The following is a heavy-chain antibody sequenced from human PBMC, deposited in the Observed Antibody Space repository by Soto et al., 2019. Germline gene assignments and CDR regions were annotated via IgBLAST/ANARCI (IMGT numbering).Heavy chain of an antibody. CDR1: VFTCTTRA. CDR2: ISGSGGTT. V-gene: IGHV3-23*01. CDR3: ATGTQNFDY. D-gene: IGHD3-10*01. J-gene: IGHJ4*02. Sequence: WWSLRLSCSASVFTCTTRAMSWGRQAPGKGLQWVSGISGSGGTTYYADSVKGRLTISRDNSKNMLYLQMNSLRDDDTAVYYCATGTQNFDYWGRGTRVTVSS.